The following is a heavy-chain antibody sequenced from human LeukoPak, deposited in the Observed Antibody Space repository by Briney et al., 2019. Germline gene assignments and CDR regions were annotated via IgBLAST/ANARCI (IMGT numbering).Heavy chain of an antibody. D-gene: IGHD1-1*01. Sequence: SETLSLTCAVYGGSFSGYYWSWIRQPPGKGLEWIGEINHSGSTNYNPSLKSRVTISVDTSKNQFSLKLSSVTAADTAVYYCAREDNGTYYLDLWGQGTLVTVSS. CDR2: INHSGST. V-gene: IGHV4-34*01. CDR3: AREDNGTYYLDL. CDR1: GGSFSGYY. J-gene: IGHJ4*02.